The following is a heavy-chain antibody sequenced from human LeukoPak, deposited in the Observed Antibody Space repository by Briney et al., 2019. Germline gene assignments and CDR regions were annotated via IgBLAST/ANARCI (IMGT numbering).Heavy chain of an antibody. J-gene: IGHJ4*02. CDR1: GFTFSSYG. V-gene: IGHV3-30*02. CDR2: IRYDGSNK. D-gene: IGHD3-9*01. CDR3: AKDRLTEDILTGYYY. Sequence: GGSLRLSCAASGFTFSSYGMHWVRQAPGKGLEWVAFIRYDGSNKHYADSVKGRFTISRDNSKNTLYLQMNGLRAEDTAVYYCAKDRLTEDILTGYYYWGQGTLVTVSS.